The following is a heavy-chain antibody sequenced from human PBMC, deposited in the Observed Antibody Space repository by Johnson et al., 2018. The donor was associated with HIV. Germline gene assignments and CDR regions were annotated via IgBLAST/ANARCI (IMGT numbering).Heavy chain of an antibody. V-gene: IGHV3-66*02. CDR3: AKGPQGIATPDAFDI. CDR1: GFTVSSNY. Sequence: VQLVESGGGVVQPGGSLRLSCAASGFTVSSNYMSWVRQAPGKGLMWVSNIKTDGSNTNYADSVKGRFTISRDNSKNTLYLQMNSLKSEDTAVYYCAKGPQGIATPDAFDIWGQGTTVTVSS. D-gene: IGHD2-21*01. CDR2: IKTDGSNT. J-gene: IGHJ3*02.